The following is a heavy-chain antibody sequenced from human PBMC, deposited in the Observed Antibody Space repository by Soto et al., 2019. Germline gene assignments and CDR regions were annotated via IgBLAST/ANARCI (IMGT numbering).Heavy chain of an antibody. CDR1: GGTFSIYA. Sequence: ASVKVSCKASGGTFSIYAISWVRQAPGQGLEWMGGIIPIFGTANYAQKFQGRVTITADESTSTAYMELSSLRSEDTAVYYCARGVAGYYYDSSGYRAEYFQHWGQGTLVTVSS. V-gene: IGHV1-69*13. J-gene: IGHJ1*01. D-gene: IGHD3-22*01. CDR3: ARGVAGYYYDSSGYRAEYFQH. CDR2: IIPIFGTA.